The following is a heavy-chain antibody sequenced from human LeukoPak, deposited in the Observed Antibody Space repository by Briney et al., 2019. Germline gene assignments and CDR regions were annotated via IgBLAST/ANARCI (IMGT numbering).Heavy chain of an antibody. V-gene: IGHV1-8*01. J-gene: IGHJ6*03. Sequence: ASVKVSCKASGYTFTSYDINWVRQATGQGLEWMGWMNPNSGNTGYAQKLQGRVTMTRNTSISTAYMELSSLRSEDTAVYYCARGVLRFLESGTFFPDYYYYLDVWGKGTTVTVSS. CDR2: MNPNSGNT. CDR1: GYTFTSYD. D-gene: IGHD3-3*01. CDR3: ARGVLRFLESGTFFPDYYYYLDV.